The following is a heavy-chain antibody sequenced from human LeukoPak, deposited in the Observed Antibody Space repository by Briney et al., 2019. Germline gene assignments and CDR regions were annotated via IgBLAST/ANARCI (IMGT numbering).Heavy chain of an antibody. Sequence: PSETLSLTCTISGGSISSYYWSWIRQPPGKGLEWIGYIYYSGSTNYNPSLKSRVTISVDTSKNQFSLKLSSVTAADTAVYYCAREEMARGDAFGIWGQGTMVTVSS. D-gene: IGHD5-24*01. V-gene: IGHV4-59*01. CDR3: AREEMARGDAFGI. CDR2: IYYSGST. CDR1: GGSISSYY. J-gene: IGHJ3*02.